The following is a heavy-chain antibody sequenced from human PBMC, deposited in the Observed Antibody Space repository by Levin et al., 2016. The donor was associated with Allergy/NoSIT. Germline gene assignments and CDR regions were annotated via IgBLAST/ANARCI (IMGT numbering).Heavy chain of an antibody. V-gene: IGHV3-23*01. J-gene: IGHJ5*02. CDR2: ISGSGGST. Sequence: WIRQPPGKGLEWVSAISGSGGSTYYADSVKGRFTISRDNSKNTLYLQMNSLRAEDTAVYYCAKANLGVVIIGDWFDPWGQGTLVTVSS. CDR3: AKANLGVVIIGDWFDP. D-gene: IGHD3-3*01.